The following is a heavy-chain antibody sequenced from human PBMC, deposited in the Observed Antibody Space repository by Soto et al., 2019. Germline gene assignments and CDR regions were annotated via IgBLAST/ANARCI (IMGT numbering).Heavy chain of an antibody. J-gene: IGHJ2*01. CDR3: VKERDSSGYFDL. D-gene: IGHD3-10*01. V-gene: IGHV3-23*01. CDR1: GFTFSSYA. CDR2: ISGRGAKT. Sequence: EAQLLESGGDLVQPGGSLRLSCAASGFTFSSYAMSWVRQAPGKGLEWVSAISGRGAKTYYADSVKGRFTTSRDNAKNTVYLQMNSLRGEDTAIYYCVKERDSSGYFDLWGRGTLATVSS.